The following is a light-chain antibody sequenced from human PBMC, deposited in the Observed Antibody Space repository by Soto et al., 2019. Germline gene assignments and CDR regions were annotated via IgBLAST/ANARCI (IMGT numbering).Light chain of an antibody. CDR1: QGISSY. CDR3: QQYYSYPLYT. V-gene: IGKV1-8*01. Sequence: AIRMTQSPSSFSASTGDRVTITCRASQGISSYLAWYQQKPGKAPKLLIYAASTLQSGVPSRFSGSASGTDFTLTISCLQSEDFATYYCQQYYSYPLYTFGQGTKLEIK. J-gene: IGKJ2*01. CDR2: AAS.